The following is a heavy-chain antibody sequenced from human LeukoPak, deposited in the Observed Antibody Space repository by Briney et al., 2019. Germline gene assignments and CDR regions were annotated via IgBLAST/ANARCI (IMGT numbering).Heavy chain of an antibody. D-gene: IGHD3-3*01. CDR2: NYYSGST. V-gene: IGHV4-59*01. CDR1: GGSISSYY. Sequence: SETLSLTCTVSGGSISSYYWSWIRQPPGKGLEWIGYNYYSGSTNYNPSLKSRVTISVDTSKNQFSLKLSSVTAADTAVYYCARESEGFTIFEVVSNWFDPWGQGTLVTVSS. J-gene: IGHJ5*02. CDR3: ARESEGFTIFEVVSNWFDP.